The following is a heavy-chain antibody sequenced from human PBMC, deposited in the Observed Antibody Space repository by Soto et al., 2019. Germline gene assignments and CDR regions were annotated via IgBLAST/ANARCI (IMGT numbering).Heavy chain of an antibody. CDR3: ARIVVGVTVDL. CDR2: ISHTGDT. Sequence: LSLTCTVSDASVWSDSYFWTWIRQPPGKGLEWIAYISHTGDTNYNPSLKSRVTISIDTSRNQFSLTVTSVTAADTAVYFCARIVVGVTVDLWGQGSLVTVSS. D-gene: IGHD1-26*01. J-gene: IGHJ4*02. CDR1: DASVWSDSYF. V-gene: IGHV4-61*01.